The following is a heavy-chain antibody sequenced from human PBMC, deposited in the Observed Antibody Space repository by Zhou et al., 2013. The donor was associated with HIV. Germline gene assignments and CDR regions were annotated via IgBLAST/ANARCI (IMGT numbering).Heavy chain of an antibody. CDR3: ARELSIAAAGSPFDY. J-gene: IGHJ4*02. Sequence: VQLVQSGAEVKKPGASVKVSCKASGYTFTGYYMHWVRQAPGQGLEWMGWINPNSGGTNYAQKFQGRVTMTRDTSISTAYMELSRLRSDDTAVYYCARELSIAAAGSPFDYWGQGTLVTVSS. CDR1: GYTFTGYY. V-gene: IGHV1-2*02. CDR2: INPNSGGT. D-gene: IGHD6-13*01.